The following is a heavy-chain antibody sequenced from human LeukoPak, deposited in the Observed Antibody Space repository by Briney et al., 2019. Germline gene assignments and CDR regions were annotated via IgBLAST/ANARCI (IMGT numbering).Heavy chain of an antibody. Sequence: ASVKVSCKASGYTFTSYGISWVRQAPGQGLEWMGWTSAYNGNTNYAQKLQGRVTMTTDTSTSTAYMELRSLRSDDTAVYYCARDKKSSTVVTTRRLDYWGQGTLVTVSS. V-gene: IGHV1-18*01. CDR3: ARDKKSSTVVTTRRLDY. CDR2: TSAYNGNT. J-gene: IGHJ4*02. D-gene: IGHD4-23*01. CDR1: GYTFTSYG.